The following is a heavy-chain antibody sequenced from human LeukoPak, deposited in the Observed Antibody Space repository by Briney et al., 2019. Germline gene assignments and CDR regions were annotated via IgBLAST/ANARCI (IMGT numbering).Heavy chain of an antibody. D-gene: IGHD3-10*01. Sequence: GGSLRLSCAASGFTFSSYGMHWVRQAPGKGLEWVAFIRYDGSNKYYADSVKGRFTSARDNSKNTLYLQMNSLRAEDTAVYYCAKDLAPDYYYGSGSYARAFDIWGQGTMVTVSS. CDR2: IRYDGSNK. CDR1: GFTFSSYG. V-gene: IGHV3-30*02. CDR3: AKDLAPDYYYGSGSYARAFDI. J-gene: IGHJ3*02.